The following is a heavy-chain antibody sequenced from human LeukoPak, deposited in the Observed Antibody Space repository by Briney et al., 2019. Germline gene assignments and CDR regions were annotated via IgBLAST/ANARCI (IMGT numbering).Heavy chain of an antibody. J-gene: IGHJ4*02. D-gene: IGHD4-17*01. V-gene: IGHV1-18*01. Sequence: GASVKVSCKASGYTFTIYGITWVRQAPGQGLEWMGWISANNGNTNYAQKFQGRVTMTTDTSTCTAYMELRSLRSDDTAVYYCARAGAAVTTNFDNWGQGTLVTVSS. CDR2: ISANNGNT. CDR1: GYTFTIYG. CDR3: ARAGAAVTTNFDN.